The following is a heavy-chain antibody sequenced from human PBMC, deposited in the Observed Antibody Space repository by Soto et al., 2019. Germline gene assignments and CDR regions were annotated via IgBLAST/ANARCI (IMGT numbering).Heavy chain of an antibody. CDR3: VMVDNYVTPTPQDV. D-gene: IGHD3-16*01. CDR1: GYIFVNYG. Sequence: ASVKVSCKASGYIFVNYGIAWVRQAPGQGLEWMGWISPYTGNTHSASRVQGRLTMTTDTSTSTAYMDLGSLTSDDTAVYYCVMVDNYVTPTPQDVWGQGTTVTVSS. CDR2: ISPYTGNT. V-gene: IGHV1-18*01. J-gene: IGHJ6*02.